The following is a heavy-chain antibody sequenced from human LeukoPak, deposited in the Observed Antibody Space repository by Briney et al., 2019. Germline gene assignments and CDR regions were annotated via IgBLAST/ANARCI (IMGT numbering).Heavy chain of an antibody. CDR1: GGTFSSYA. CDR2: TIPIFGIA. CDR3: ARAIVVVPAAIPYYGMDV. D-gene: IGHD2-2*01. Sequence: SVKVSCKASGGTFSSYAISWVRQASGQGLEWRGRTIPIFGIANYAQKFQGRVTITADKSTSTAYMELSSLRSEDTAVYYCARAIVVVPAAIPYYGMDVWGQGTTVTVSS. V-gene: IGHV1-69*04. J-gene: IGHJ6*02.